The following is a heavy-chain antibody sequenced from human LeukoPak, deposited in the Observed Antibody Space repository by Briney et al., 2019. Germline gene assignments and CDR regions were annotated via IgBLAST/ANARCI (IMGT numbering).Heavy chain of an antibody. J-gene: IGHJ6*02. CDR3: AREQVSSSWLYYYYYGMDV. CDR2: TYYRSKWYN. V-gene: IGHV6-1*01. D-gene: IGHD6-13*01. Sequence: SQTLSLTCAISGDSVSSNSAAWNWIRQSPSRGLEWLGRTYYRSKWYNDYAVSVKSRITINPDTSKNQFSLQLNSVTPEDTAVYYCAREQVSSSWLYYYYYGMDVWGQGTTVTVSS. CDR1: GDSVSSNSAA.